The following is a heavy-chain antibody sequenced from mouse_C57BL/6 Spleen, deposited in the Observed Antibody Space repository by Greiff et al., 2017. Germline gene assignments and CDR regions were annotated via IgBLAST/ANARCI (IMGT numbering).Heavy chain of an antibody. V-gene: IGHV1-80*01. CDR1: GYAFSSYW. CDR2: IYPGDGDT. CDR3: ARNGLFAY. Sequence: QVQLKESGAELVKPGASVKISCKASGYAFSSYWMNWVKQRPGKGLEWIGQIYPGDGDTNYNGKFKGKATLTADKSSSTAYMQLSSLTSEDSAVYFCARNGLFAYWGQGTLVTVSA. J-gene: IGHJ3*01.